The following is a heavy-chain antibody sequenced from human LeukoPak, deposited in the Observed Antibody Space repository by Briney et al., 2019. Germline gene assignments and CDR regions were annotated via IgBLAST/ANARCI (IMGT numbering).Heavy chain of an antibody. J-gene: IGHJ5*02. CDR2: ISSGSNTI. CDR3: ARDRVVGPTRTLYA. V-gene: IGHV3-48*02. D-gene: IGHD1-26*01. Sequence: PGGSLRLSCAASGFTFSSYSMNWVRQAPGKGLEWVSYISSGSNTIYYADSVKGRFTISRDNAKNALYLQMNSLRDEDTAVYYCARDRVVGPTRTLYAWAQGPLV. CDR1: GFTFSSYS.